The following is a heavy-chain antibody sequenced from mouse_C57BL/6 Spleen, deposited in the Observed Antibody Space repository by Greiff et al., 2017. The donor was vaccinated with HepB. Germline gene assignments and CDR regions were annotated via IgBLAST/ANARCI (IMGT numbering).Heavy chain of an antibody. CDR3: ARDYGGSSYAMDY. D-gene: IGHD1-2*01. CDR1: GFSLSTSGMG. V-gene: IGHV8-12*01. J-gene: IGHJ4*01. Sequence: QVTLKVSGPGILQSSQTLSLTCSFSGFSLSTSGMGVSWIRQPSGKGLEWLAHIYWDDDKCYNPSLKSRLTISKATSSNQVFLKITSVDTADTATYYCARDYGGSSYAMDYWGQGTSVTVSS. CDR2: IYWDDDK.